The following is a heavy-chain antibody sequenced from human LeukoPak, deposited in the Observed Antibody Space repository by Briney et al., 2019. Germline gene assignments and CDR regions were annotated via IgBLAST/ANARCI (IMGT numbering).Heavy chain of an antibody. CDR3: ARVRSGGAFDI. CDR1: GGSISSSSYY. V-gene: IGHV4-39*07. CDR2: IYYSGST. J-gene: IGHJ3*02. Sequence: PSETLSPTCTVSGGSISSSSYYWGWIRQPPGKGLEWIGSIYYSGSTYYNPSLKSRVTISVDTSKNQFSLKLSSVTAADTAVYYCARVRSGGAFDIWGQGTMVTVSS. D-gene: IGHD1-26*01.